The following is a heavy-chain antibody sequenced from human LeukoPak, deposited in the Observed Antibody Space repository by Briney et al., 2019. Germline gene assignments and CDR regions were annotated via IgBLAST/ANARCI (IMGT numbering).Heavy chain of an antibody. Sequence: GESLKISCEGSGYSFTSYWIGWVRQMPGKGLEWMGIIYPGDSDTRYSPSFQGQVTISTDKSISTAYLQWSSLKASDTAMYYCARQSRVPHSGSWYTFWGQGTLVTVSS. D-gene: IGHD6-13*01. CDR2: IYPGDSDT. J-gene: IGHJ4*02. CDR3: ARQSRVPHSGSWYTF. CDR1: GYSFTSYW. V-gene: IGHV5-51*01.